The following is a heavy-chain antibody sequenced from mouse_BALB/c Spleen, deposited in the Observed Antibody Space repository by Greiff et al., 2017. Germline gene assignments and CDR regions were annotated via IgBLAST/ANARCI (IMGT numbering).Heavy chain of an antibody. CDR2: INPNNGGT. CDR3: ASRDGYDAWFAY. V-gene: IGHV1-18*01. D-gene: IGHD2-2*01. Sequence: VHVKQSGPELVKPGASVKIPCKASGYTFTDYNMDWVKQSHGKSLEWIGDINPNNGGTIYNQKFKGKATLTVDKSSSTAYMELRSLTSEDTAVYYCASRDGYDAWFAYWGQGTLVTVSA. CDR1: GYTFTDYN. J-gene: IGHJ3*01.